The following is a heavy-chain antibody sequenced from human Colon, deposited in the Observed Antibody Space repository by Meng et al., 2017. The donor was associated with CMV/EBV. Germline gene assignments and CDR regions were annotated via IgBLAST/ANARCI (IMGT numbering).Heavy chain of an antibody. J-gene: IGHJ4*02. CDR1: GFTFGSYT. Sequence: GESLKISCVGSGFTFGSYTLNWVRHAPGKGLEWVASISKTSSFINYADSVKGRFIISRENATNTVHLQMNSLRVEDTAVYYCTRAILGPIIGEFEYWGQGTLVTVSS. D-gene: IGHD3-10*01. CDR3: TRAILGPIIGEFEY. CDR2: ISKTSSFI. V-gene: IGHV3-21*06.